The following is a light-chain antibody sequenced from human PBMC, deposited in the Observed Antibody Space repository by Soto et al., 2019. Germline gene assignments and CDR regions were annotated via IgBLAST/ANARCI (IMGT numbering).Light chain of an antibody. CDR2: GAS. V-gene: IGKV3-20*01. J-gene: IGKJ4*01. CDR3: QQYGSSPLT. CDR1: QSVSSSY. Sequence: EIVLTQSPGTLSLSPGERVTLSCRASQSVSSSYLAWYQQKPGQAPRPLIYGASSRATGIPDRFSGSGSGTDFTLTISRLEPEDFEVYYCQQYGSSPLTFGGGTKVDIK.